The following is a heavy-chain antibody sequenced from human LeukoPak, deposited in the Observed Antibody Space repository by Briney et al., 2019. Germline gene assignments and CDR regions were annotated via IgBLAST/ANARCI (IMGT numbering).Heavy chain of an antibody. D-gene: IGHD5-18*01. J-gene: IGHJ6*02. CDR3: ARRRRTAMVYPGYYYGMDV. CDR1: GFTFSSYG. Sequence: GRSLRLSCAASGFTFSSYGMHWVRQAPGKGLEWVAVIWYDGSNKYYADSVKGRFTISRDNSKNTLYLQMNSLRAEDTAVYYCARRRRTAMVYPGYYYGMDVWAKGPRSPSP. CDR2: IWYDGSNK. V-gene: IGHV3-33*01.